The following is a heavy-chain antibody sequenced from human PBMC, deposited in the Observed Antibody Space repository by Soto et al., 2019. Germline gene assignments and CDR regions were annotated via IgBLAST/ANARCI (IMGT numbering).Heavy chain of an antibody. CDR3: ARGGCEIRYSTSPHPFAH. CDR1: GGSISSYY. Sequence: SETLSLTCTVSGGSISSYYWSWIRQPPGKGLEWIGYIYYSGSTNYNPSLKSRVTISVDTSKNQFSLKLSSVTAADTAVYYCARGGCEIRYSTSPHPFAHWGQGTLVTVSS. CDR2: IYYSGST. J-gene: IGHJ4*02. V-gene: IGHV4-59*12. D-gene: IGHD6-6*01.